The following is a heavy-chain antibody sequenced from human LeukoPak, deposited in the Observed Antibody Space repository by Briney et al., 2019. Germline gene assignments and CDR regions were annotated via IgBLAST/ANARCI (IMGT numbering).Heavy chain of an antibody. D-gene: IGHD6-19*01. Sequence: GGSLRLSCAASGFTFSSYSMNWVRQAPGKGLEWVAVISYDGSNKYYADSVKGRFTISRDNSKNTLYLQMNSLRAEDTAVYYCARDLGYSSGPPDYWGQGTLVTVSS. CDR3: ARDLGYSSGPPDY. CDR1: GFTFSSYS. V-gene: IGHV3-30*03. CDR2: ISYDGSNK. J-gene: IGHJ4*02.